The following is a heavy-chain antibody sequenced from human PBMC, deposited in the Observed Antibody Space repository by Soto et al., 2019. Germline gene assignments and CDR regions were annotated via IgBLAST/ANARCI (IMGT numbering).Heavy chain of an antibody. CDR3: ARHYSGCEHGGSKVDY. D-gene: IGHD2-15*01. Sequence: PGESLKISCKGSGYSFTSYWIGWVRQMPGKGLEWMGIIYPGDSDTRYSPSFQGQVTISADKSISTAYLQWSSLKASDTAMYYCARHYSGCEHGGSKVDYWGQGTLVTVS. V-gene: IGHV5-51*01. CDR2: IYPGDSDT. J-gene: IGHJ4*02. CDR1: GYSFTSYW.